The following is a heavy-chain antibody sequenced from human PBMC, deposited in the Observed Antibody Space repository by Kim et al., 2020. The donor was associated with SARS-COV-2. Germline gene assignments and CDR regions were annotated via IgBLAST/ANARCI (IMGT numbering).Heavy chain of an antibody. V-gene: IGHV5-10-1*01. Sequence: TNYSPSFQGHVTISADKSISTAYLQWSSLKASDTAMYYCARRGTGTTEDYWGQGTLVTVSS. D-gene: IGHD1-7*01. CDR2: T. J-gene: IGHJ4*02. CDR3: ARRGTGTTEDY.